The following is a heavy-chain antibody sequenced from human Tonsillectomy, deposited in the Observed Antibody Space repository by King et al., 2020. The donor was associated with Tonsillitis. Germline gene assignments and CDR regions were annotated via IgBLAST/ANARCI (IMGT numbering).Heavy chain of an antibody. J-gene: IGHJ4*02. CDR1: GFTFSSYS. V-gene: IGHV3-21*01. CDR2: ISSRSSYI. D-gene: IGHD2-8*01. CDR3: ARDQHLIR. Sequence: VQLVESGGGLVKPGGSLRLSCAASGFTFSSYSMNWVRQAPEKGLEWVSSISSRSSYIYYADSVKGRFTISRDNANNSLYLQMNSLRAEDTAVYYCARDQHLIRWGQGTLVTVSS.